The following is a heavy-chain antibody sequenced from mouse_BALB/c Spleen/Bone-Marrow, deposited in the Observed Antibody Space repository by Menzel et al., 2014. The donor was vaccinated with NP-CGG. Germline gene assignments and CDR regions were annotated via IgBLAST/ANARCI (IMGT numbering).Heavy chain of an antibody. Sequence: QVQLQQSGAELAKPGASVKMSCKVSDYTFTSYWIHWVKQRPGQGLEWIGYIDPRTANTEYSQKSKDKATLTADKSSSTAYMQLSSLTSEDSAVYYCARYWDAYWGQGTLVTVSA. J-gene: IGHJ3*01. D-gene: IGHD4-1*01. V-gene: IGHV1-7*01. CDR2: IDPRTANT. CDR3: ARYWDAY. CDR1: DYTFTSYW.